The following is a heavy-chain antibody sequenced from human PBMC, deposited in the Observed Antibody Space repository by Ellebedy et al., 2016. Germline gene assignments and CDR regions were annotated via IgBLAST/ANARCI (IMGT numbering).Heavy chain of an antibody. CDR1: GVSMKKIY. CDR3: ARDNGWGKIY. D-gene: IGHD6-19*01. J-gene: IGHJ1*01. Sequence: SETLSLXXSVSGVSMKKIYWTWIRQSAEKGLEWLGRIHSVGVTTYHPTFEGRLSMSLDMSNNQFSMTLRDVTAADTGTYFCARDNGWGKIYWGQGTLVTVSA. V-gene: IGHV4-4*07. CDR2: IHSVGVT.